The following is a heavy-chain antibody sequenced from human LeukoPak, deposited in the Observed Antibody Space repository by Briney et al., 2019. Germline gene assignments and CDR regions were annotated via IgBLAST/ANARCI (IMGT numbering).Heavy chain of an antibody. CDR3: ARDHQLHSRTYYYYYMDV. J-gene: IGHJ6*03. V-gene: IGHV4-39*07. D-gene: IGHD2-2*01. CDR1: GGSISSSSYY. Sequence: PSEALSLTCTVSGGSISSSSYYWGWIRQPPGKGLEWIGSIYYSGSTYYNPSLKSRVTISVDTSKNPFSLKLSSVTAADTAVYYCARDHQLHSRTYYYYYMDVWGKGTTVTVSS. CDR2: IYYSGST.